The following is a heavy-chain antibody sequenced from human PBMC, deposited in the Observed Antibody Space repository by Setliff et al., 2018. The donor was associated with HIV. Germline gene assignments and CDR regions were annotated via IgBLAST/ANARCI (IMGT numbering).Heavy chain of an antibody. J-gene: IGHJ5*02. CDR3: ARAGDCTEASCPKARFDP. D-gene: IGHD2-8*02. Sequence: SETLSLTCNVYGGPFNVHKWNWVRQTPGKGLEWIGDISHTGTATYNPSLGSRVTISVDAAKKRFSLNIRSLTAADTAVYYCARAGDCTEASCPKARFDPWGPGILVTVSS. CDR1: GGPFNVHK. V-gene: IGHV4-34*01. CDR2: ISHTGTA.